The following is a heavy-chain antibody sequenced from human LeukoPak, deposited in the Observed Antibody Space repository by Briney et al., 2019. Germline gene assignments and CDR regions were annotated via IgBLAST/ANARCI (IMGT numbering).Heavy chain of an antibody. CDR1: GLTVSSNY. Sequence: GGSLRLSCAVFGLTVSSNYMSWVRQAPGKGLEWVSGISGSGGYTYYADSVKGRFTISRDNSNNTPYLQMNSLRAEDTAVYYCAKDLYCSSTSCYMDVWGKGTTVTVSS. CDR3: AKDLYCSSTSCYMDV. V-gene: IGHV3-23*01. J-gene: IGHJ6*03. CDR2: ISGSGGYT. D-gene: IGHD2-2*01.